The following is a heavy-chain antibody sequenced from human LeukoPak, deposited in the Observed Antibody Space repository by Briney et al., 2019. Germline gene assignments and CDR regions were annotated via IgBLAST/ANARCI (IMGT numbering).Heavy chain of an antibody. D-gene: IGHD3-22*01. CDR2: INAGNGNT. CDR3: ARDGGLYYYDSSGLGY. CDR1: GYTFTSYA. Sequence: ASVRVSCKASGYTFTSYAMHWVRQAPGQRLEWMGWINAGNGNTKYSQKFQGRVTITRDTSASTAYMELSSLRSEDTAVYYCARDGGLYYYDSSGLGYWGQGTLVTVSS. V-gene: IGHV1-3*01. J-gene: IGHJ4*02.